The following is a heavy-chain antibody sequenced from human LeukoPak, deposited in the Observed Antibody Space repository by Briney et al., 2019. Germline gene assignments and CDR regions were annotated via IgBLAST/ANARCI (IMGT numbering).Heavy chain of an antibody. Sequence: GSSVKVSCKASGGTFSSYAISWVRQAPGQGLEWMGRINPNSGGTNYAQKFQGRVAMTRDTSISTAYMELSRLRSDDTTVYYCARGELVGLGAISAGWFDPWGQGTLVTVSS. V-gene: IGHV1-2*06. CDR3: ARGELVGLGAISAGWFDP. D-gene: IGHD1-26*01. CDR1: GGTFSSYA. CDR2: INPNSGGT. J-gene: IGHJ5*02.